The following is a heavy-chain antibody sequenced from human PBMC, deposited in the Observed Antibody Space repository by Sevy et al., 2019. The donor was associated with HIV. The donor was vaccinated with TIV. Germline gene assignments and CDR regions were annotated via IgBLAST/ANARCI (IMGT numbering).Heavy chain of an antibody. D-gene: IGHD2-8*01. Sequence: GGSLRLSCAASGFAFYDYSMSWIRQAPGKGLEWVATLSFGCGKINYADSVKGRFTISRDNSKNSFYLQMDNLRVEDTDLYYCARAGCTRPNDYWGEGTRVTVSS. CDR3: ARAGCTRPNDY. V-gene: IGHV3-23*01. J-gene: IGHJ4*02. CDR1: GFAFYDYS. CDR2: LSFGCGKI.